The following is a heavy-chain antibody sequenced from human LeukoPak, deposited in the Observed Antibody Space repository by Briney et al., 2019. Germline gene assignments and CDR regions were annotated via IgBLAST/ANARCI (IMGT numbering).Heavy chain of an antibody. CDR1: GGSFSGSNYY. D-gene: IGHD3-16*01. V-gene: IGHV4-39*01. CDR3: ARLRSALWDY. J-gene: IGHJ4*02. CDR2: FYYSGST. Sequence: SETLSLTCTVSGGSFSGSNYYWGWIRQPPGKGLEWIGSFYYSGSTYYNPSLKSRVTISGDTSKNQFSLKLRSVTAADTAVYYCARLRSALWDYWGQGTLVTVSS.